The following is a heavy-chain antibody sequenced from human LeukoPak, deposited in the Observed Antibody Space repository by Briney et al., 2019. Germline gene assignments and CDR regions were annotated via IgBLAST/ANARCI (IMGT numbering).Heavy chain of an antibody. CDR2: IGTAGDT. V-gene: IGHV3-13*01. J-gene: IGHJ2*01. CDR3: ARILLWFGELFIYWYFDL. D-gene: IGHD3-10*01. Sequence: GGSLRLSCAASGFTFSSYDMHWVRQATGKGLEWVSAIGTAGDTYYPGSVKGRFTISRENAKNSLYLQMNSLRAGDTAVYYCARILLWFGELFIYWYFDLWGRGTLVTVSS. CDR1: GFTFSSYD.